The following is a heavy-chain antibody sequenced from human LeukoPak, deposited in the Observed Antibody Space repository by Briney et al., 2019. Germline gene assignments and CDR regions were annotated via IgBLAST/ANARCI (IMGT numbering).Heavy chain of an antibody. D-gene: IGHD3-9*01. J-gene: IGHJ4*01. Sequence: SEILSLTCAVSGASISSGGYYWSWIRQRPGKGLEWIGYIYNSGSAHDNPSLKSRVIISLDTSKNQFSLELSSVTAADTAVYYCARVNGFYDLVFDYWGQEPWSPSPQ. CDR1: GASISSGGYY. CDR3: ARVNGFYDLVFDY. CDR2: IYNSGSA. V-gene: IGHV4-31*11.